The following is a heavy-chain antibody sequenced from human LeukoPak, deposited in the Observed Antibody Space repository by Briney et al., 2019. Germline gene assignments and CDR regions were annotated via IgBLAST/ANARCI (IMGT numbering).Heavy chain of an antibody. CDR1: GGSFSGYY. V-gene: IGHV4-34*01. D-gene: IGHD5-12*01. Sequence: SETLSLTCAVYGGSFSGYYWSWIRQPPGKGLEWIGEINHSGSTNYNPSLKSRVTISVDTSKNQFSLKLSSMTAADTAVYYCARVGGYSGYDWGWRENYYYYYMDVWGKGTTVTVSS. CDR2: INHSGST. CDR3: ARVGGYSGYDWGWRENYYYYYMDV. J-gene: IGHJ6*03.